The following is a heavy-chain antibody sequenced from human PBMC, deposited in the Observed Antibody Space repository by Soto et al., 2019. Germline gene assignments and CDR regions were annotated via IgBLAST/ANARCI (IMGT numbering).Heavy chain of an antibody. CDR2: IDNAGTDS. J-gene: IGHJ6*04. CDR1: GFTLSGRS. V-gene: IGHV3-74*01. Sequence: EVQLVESGGGLVQPGGSLRLSCAASGFTLSGRSMHWVRQAPGKGLVWVSGIDNAGTDSTYADSVKGRFTSSRDNAKNMLYLQMNSLSVEDTAVYYCARGWFGLDVWGKGTTVTVSS. CDR3: ARGWFGLDV. D-gene: IGHD3-10*01.